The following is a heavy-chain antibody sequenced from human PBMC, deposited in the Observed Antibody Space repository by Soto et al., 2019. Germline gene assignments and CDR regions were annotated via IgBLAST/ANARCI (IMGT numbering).Heavy chain of an antibody. CDR2: ISAYNGNT. CDR3: ARVMGGAIFDAFDI. J-gene: IGHJ3*02. Sequence: ASVKVSCKASGYTFTSYGISWVRQAPGQGLEWMGWISAYNGNTNYAQKLQGRVTMTTDTSTSTAYMELRSLRSDDTAVYYCARVMGGAIFDAFDIWGQGTMVTVSS. V-gene: IGHV1-18*01. D-gene: IGHD2-21*01. CDR1: GYTFTSYG.